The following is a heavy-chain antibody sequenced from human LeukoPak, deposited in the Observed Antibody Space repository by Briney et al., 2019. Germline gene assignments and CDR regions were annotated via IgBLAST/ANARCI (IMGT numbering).Heavy chain of an antibody. CDR3: ARDPGAGAFDI. J-gene: IGHJ3*02. CDR2: IYSGGST. V-gene: IGHV3-53*01. D-gene: IGHD1-26*01. CDR1: GFTFSSYA. Sequence: GGSLRLSCAASGFTFSSYAMSWVRQAPGKGLEWVSVIYSGGSTYYADSVKGRFTISRDNSKNTLYLQMNSLRAEDTAVYYCARDPGAGAFDIWGQGTMVTVSS.